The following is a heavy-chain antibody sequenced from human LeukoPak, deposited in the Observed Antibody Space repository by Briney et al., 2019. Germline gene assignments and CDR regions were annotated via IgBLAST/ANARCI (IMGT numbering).Heavy chain of an antibody. CDR2: IYYTGST. D-gene: IGHD4-17*01. CDR1: GGSVSSGSYF. V-gene: IGHV4-61*01. J-gene: IGHJ4*02. Sequence: PSETLSLTCTVSGGSVSSGSYFGSWIRQPPGKGLEWIGNIYYTGSTNYNPSLKSRVTISVDTSKNQFSLKLSSVTAADTAVYYCARGPPDGDYFDYWGQGTLVTVSS. CDR3: ARGPPDGDYFDY.